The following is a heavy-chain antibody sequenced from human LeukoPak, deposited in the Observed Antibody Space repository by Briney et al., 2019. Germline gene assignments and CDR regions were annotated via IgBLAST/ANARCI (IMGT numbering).Heavy chain of an antibody. J-gene: IGHJ4*02. Sequence: GGSLRLSVAASGLTVSSNYMSWVRQAPGKGLEWVSLIYSGSSTYYADSVKGRFTISRDKSKNTLYLQMSSLRVEDTAVYYCAMGAIVATIDYWGQGTLVTVSS. D-gene: IGHD5-12*01. CDR3: AMGAIVATIDY. V-gene: IGHV3-66*01. CDR1: GLTVSSNY. CDR2: IYSGSST.